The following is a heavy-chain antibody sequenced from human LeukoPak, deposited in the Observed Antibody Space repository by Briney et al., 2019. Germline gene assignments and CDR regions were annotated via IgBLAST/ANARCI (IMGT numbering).Heavy chain of an antibody. CDR1: GGSFSGYY. Sequence: SETLSLTCAVYGGSFSGYYWSWIRQAPGKGLEWIGEINHSGSTNYNPSLKSRVTISVDTSKNQFSLKLSSVTAADTAVYYCARTRGYSYGYFRFDYWGQGTLVTVSS. J-gene: IGHJ4*02. D-gene: IGHD5-18*01. V-gene: IGHV4-34*01. CDR2: INHSGST. CDR3: ARTRGYSYGYFRFDY.